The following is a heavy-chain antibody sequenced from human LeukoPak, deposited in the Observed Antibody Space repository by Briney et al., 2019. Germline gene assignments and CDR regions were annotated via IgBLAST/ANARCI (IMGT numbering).Heavy chain of an antibody. D-gene: IGHD5-12*01. CDR3: ARDSPGYGGYSY. Sequence: GGSLRLSCTASGFTFSTYWMTWVRQAPGKGLEWVANIKEGGSAKYHVDSMKGRFTISRDNAKNSLYLQINSLRAEDTAVYYCARDSPGYGGYSYWGQGTLVTVSS. J-gene: IGHJ4*02. CDR2: IKEGGSAK. V-gene: IGHV3-7*04. CDR1: GFTFSTYW.